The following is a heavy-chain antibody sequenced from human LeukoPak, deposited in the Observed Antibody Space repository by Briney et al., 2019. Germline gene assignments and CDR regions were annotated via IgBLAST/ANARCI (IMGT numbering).Heavy chain of an antibody. Sequence: RTGGSLRLSCAASGFTFSSYAMSWVRQAPGKGLEWVSAISGSGGSTYYADSVKGRFTISRDNSKNTLYLQMNSLRAEDTAVYYCAKIPQLVSPFWFDYWGQGTLVTVSS. J-gene: IGHJ4*02. CDR1: GFTFSSYA. CDR3: AKIPQLVSPFWFDY. V-gene: IGHV3-23*01. CDR2: ISGSGGST. D-gene: IGHD6-6*01.